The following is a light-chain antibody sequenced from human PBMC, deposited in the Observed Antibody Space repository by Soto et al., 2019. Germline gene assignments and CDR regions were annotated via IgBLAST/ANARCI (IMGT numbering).Light chain of an antibody. Sequence: DIVMTQSPLSLPVTPGEPASISCRSSQSLLHSNGYNYLDWYLQKPGQSPQLLIYLGSNRASGVPDRFSGSGSGTDFTVKNNRVEAEHVGVYYCMQAIQTPPWPFGGGTKVEIK. CDR3: MQAIQTPPWP. J-gene: IGKJ4*02. V-gene: IGKV2-28*01. CDR2: LGS. CDR1: QSLLHSNGYNY.